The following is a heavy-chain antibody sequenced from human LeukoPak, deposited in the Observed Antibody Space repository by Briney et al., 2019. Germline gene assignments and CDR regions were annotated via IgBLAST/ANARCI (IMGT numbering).Heavy chain of an antibody. D-gene: IGHD3-22*01. Sequence: GGSLRLSCAASGFTFSSYAMSWVRQAPGKGLEWVSAISGSGGSTYYADSVKGRFTISRDNSRNTLYLQMNSLRAEDTAVYYCACLCVTMIVVVTDYMDVWGKGITVTVSS. J-gene: IGHJ6*03. CDR2: ISGSGGST. V-gene: IGHV3-23*01. CDR3: ACLCVTMIVVVTDYMDV. CDR1: GFTFSSYA.